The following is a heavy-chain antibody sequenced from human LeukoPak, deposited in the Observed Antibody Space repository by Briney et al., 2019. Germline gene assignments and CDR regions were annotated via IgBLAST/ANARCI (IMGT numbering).Heavy chain of an antibody. CDR3: ARDRWKGSSSWYPADY. J-gene: IGHJ4*02. CDR1: GFSLSTYD. CDR2: ITSNGGTT. Sequence: GGSLRLSCVASGFSLSTYDMYWVRQAPGKGLEYVSAITSNGGTTYYANSVKGRFTISRDNSKNTLYLQMNSLRAEDTAVYYCARDRWKGSSSWYPADYWGQGTLVTVSS. D-gene: IGHD6-13*01. V-gene: IGHV3-64*01.